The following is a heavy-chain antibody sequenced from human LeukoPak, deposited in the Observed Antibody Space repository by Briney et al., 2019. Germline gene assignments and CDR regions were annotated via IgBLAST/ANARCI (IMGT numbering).Heavy chain of an antibody. CDR1: RFTFSSYW. CDR2: ISTDGSST. Sequence: GGSLRLSCAASRFTFSSYWMHWVRQAPGKGLVWVSRISTDGSSTSYADSVKGRFTISRDNARKTLYLQMNSVRAEDTAVYYCARDLLGWELHYFDYWGQGTLVTVSS. V-gene: IGHV3-74*01. J-gene: IGHJ4*02. D-gene: IGHD1-26*01. CDR3: ARDLLGWELHYFDY.